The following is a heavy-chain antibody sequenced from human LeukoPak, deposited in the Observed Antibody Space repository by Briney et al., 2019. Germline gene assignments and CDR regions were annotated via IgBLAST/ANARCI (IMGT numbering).Heavy chain of an antibody. J-gene: IGHJ3*02. V-gene: IGHV4-34*01. CDR2: INHSGGT. Sequence: SETLSLTCAVYGGSFSGYYWSWIRQPPGKGLEWIGEINHSGGTNYNPSLKSRVTISVDTSKNQFSLKVSSVTAADTAVYYCASVAAAGPPEGAFDIWGQGTMVTVSS. CDR3: ASVAAAGPPEGAFDI. CDR1: GGSFSGYY. D-gene: IGHD6-13*01.